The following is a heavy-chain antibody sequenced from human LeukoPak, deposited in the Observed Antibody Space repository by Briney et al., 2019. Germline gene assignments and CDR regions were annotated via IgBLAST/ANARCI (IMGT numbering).Heavy chain of an antibody. D-gene: IGHD2-15*01. CDR3: ASTLTLDN. CDR1: GFSFRSYW. Sequence: GGSLRLSCAASGFSFRSYWMSWVRQAPGKGLEWVANIKQDGSESYYVDSVKGRFTISRDNAKNSLYLQMNSLRAEDTAVYYCASTLTLDNWGQGTLVTVSS. CDR2: IKQDGSES. V-gene: IGHV3-7*01. J-gene: IGHJ4*02.